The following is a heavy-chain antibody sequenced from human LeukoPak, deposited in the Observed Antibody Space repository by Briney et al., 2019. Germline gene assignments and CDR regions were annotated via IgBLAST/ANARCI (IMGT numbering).Heavy chain of an antibody. CDR3: ARRDYSNYANYYYYYMDV. CDR2: INHSGIS. Sequence: SETLSLTCAVYGGSFSGYYWSWIRQPPGKGLEWIGEINHSGISNYNPSLKSRVTILVDTSKNEFSLKVSSVTAADTAVYYCARRDYSNYANYYYYYMDVWGKGTTVTVSS. J-gene: IGHJ6*03. V-gene: IGHV4-34*01. D-gene: IGHD4-11*01. CDR1: GGSFSGYY.